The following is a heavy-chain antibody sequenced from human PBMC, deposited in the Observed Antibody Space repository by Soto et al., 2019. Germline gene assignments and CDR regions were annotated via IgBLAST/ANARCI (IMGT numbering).Heavy chain of an antibody. J-gene: IGHJ4*02. CDR2: IYHSGST. D-gene: IGHD2-15*01. V-gene: IGHV4-4*02. CDR1: SGSISSSNW. CDR3: ARVGNDCSGGSCYSYYFDY. Sequence: QVQLQESGPGLVKPSGTLSLTCAVSSGSISSSNWWSWVRQPPGKGLEWIGEIYHSGSTNYNPSLKSRVTISVEKSKNQFSLKLSSVTAADTAVYYCARVGNDCSGGSCYSYYFDYWGQGTLVTVSS.